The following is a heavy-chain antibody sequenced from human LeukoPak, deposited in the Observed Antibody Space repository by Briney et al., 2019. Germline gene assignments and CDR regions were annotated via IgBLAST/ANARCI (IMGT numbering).Heavy chain of an antibody. V-gene: IGHV3-21*01. CDR1: GFTFSSYS. CDR3: ARDVYYDFWSGVDY. Sequence: GGSLRLPCAASGFTFSSYSMNWVRQAPGKGLEWVSYISSSSSYICYADSVKGRFTISRDNAKNSLYLQMNSLRAEDTAVYYCARDVYYDFWSGVDYWGQGTLVTVSS. CDR2: ISSSSSYI. J-gene: IGHJ4*02. D-gene: IGHD3-3*01.